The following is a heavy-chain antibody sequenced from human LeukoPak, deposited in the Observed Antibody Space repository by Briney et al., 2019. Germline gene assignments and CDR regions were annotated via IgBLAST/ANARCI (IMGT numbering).Heavy chain of an antibody. D-gene: IGHD4-23*01. CDR3: AKQRIGGPRFDP. CDR1: GFTFSSYA. CDR2: ISGSGGST. J-gene: IGHJ5*02. Sequence: GGFLRLSCAASGFTFSSYAMSWVRQAPGKGLEWVSAISGSGGSTYYADSVKGRFTISRDNSKNTLYLQMNSLRAEDTAVYYCAKQRIGGPRFDPWGQGTLVTVSS. V-gene: IGHV3-23*01.